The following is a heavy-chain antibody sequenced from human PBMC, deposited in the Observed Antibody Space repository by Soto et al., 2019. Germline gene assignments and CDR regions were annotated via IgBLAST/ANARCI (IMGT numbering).Heavy chain of an antibody. Sequence: GSLRLSCEASGFIFSDYGMHWVRQAPGKGLEWVALISYDGTKKNYADSVRGRLTISRDDSKNTLYLQMNNLRAEDTALYYCAKDRATYYYDSSDYFYYFGMDLWGQGTTVTVSS. CDR3: AKDRATYYYDSSDYFYYFGMDL. J-gene: IGHJ6*02. CDR1: GFIFSDYG. V-gene: IGHV3-30*18. CDR2: ISYDGTKK. D-gene: IGHD3-22*01.